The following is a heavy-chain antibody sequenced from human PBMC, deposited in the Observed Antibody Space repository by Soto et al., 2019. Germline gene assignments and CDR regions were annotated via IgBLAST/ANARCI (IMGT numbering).Heavy chain of an antibody. J-gene: IGHJ6*02. D-gene: IGHD2-2*02. Sequence: PGESLKISCKGSGYSFTSYRIGWVRQMPGKGLEWMGIIYPGDSDTRYSPSFQGQVTISADKSISTAYLQWSSLKASDTAMYYCARSRYCSSTSCYTAYYYYYGMDVWGQGTTVTVSS. CDR1: GYSFTSYR. CDR2: IYPGDSDT. CDR3: ARSRYCSSTSCYTAYYYYYGMDV. V-gene: IGHV5-51*01.